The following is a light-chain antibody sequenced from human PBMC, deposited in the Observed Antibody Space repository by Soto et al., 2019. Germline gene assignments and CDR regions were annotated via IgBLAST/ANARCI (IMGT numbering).Light chain of an antibody. V-gene: IGLV2-11*01. Sequence: QSALTQPRSVYGSPGQSVTISCTGTSSDVGGYNSVSWYQQRPGKAPKLMIYVVTKRPSGVPARFSGSKSGNTASLTISGLQAEDEADYYCCSYAGTYTYVFGTGTKLTVL. J-gene: IGLJ1*01. CDR2: VVT. CDR1: SSDVGGYNS. CDR3: CSYAGTYTYV.